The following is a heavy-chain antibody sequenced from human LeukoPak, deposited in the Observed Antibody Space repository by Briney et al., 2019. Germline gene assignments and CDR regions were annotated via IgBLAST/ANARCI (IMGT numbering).Heavy chain of an antibody. V-gene: IGHV4-4*02. Sequence: PSETLSLTCAASGGSIINSNWWSWVRQPPGKGLEWIGEIDHSGSTSYNPSLKSRVTMSVDRSQNQFSLRLSTVTAADTALYYCARGLVEMATGYFDLWGRGTLVTVSS. D-gene: IGHD5-24*01. J-gene: IGHJ2*01. CDR1: GGSIINSNW. CDR3: ARGLVEMATGYFDL. CDR2: IDHSGST.